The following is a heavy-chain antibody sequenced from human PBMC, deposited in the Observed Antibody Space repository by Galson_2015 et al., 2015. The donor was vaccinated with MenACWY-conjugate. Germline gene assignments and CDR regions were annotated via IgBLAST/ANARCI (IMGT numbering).Heavy chain of an antibody. Sequence: SLRLSCAASGFTFDNYVMNWVRQAPGKGLEWVVRSRDKPHSYTTEYAASVKGRFTVSRDTSNNLLFLQMNSLKTEDTAVYCCVRVRDSSWDLNYFDNWGQGTLVTVSS. J-gene: IGHJ4*02. CDR2: SRDKPHSYTT. CDR3: VRVRDSSWDLNYFDN. CDR1: GFTFDNYV. D-gene: IGHD6-13*01. V-gene: IGHV3-72*01.